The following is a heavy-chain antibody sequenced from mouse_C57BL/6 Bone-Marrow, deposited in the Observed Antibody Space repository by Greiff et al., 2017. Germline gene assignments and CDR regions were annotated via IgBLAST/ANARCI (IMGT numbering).Heavy chain of an antibody. CDR1: GYTFTSYW. CDR3: ARDELGHEYYFDY. V-gene: IGHV1-55*01. J-gene: IGHJ2*01. D-gene: IGHD4-1*01. Sequence: VQLQQPGAELVKPGASVKMSCKASGYTFTSYWITWVKQRPGQGLEWIGDIYPGSGSTNYNEKFKSKATLTVDTSSSTAYMQLSSLTSEDSAVYYCARDELGHEYYFDYWGQGTTLTGSS. CDR2: IYPGSGST.